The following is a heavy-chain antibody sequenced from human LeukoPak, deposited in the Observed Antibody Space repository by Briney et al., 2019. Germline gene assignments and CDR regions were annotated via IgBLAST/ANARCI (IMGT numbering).Heavy chain of an antibody. CDR3: TTDRGVVAATRFDY. Sequence: GGSLRLSCAASGFTLSNAWMRWVRQAPGKGLEWVGSIKSKTDGGTTDYAAPVKGRFIISRDDSKNTLYLQMNSLKTEDTAVYYCTTDRGVVAATRFDYWGQGTLVTVSS. V-gene: IGHV3-15*01. J-gene: IGHJ4*02. CDR1: GFTLSNAW. CDR2: IKSKTDGGTT. D-gene: IGHD2-15*01.